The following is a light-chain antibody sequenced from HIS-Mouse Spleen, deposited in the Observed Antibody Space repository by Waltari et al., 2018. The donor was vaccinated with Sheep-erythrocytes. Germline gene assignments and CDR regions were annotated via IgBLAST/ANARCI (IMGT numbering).Light chain of an antibody. CDR3: CSYAGSYNHV. CDR2: DVS. Sequence: QSALTQPRSVSGSPGQSVTISCTGTSSDVGGYHSVSWYQQHPGKAPKLMIYDVSKRPSGVPDCFSGSKSGNTASLTISGLQAEDEADYYCCSYAGSYNHVFATGTKVTVL. V-gene: IGLV2-11*01. CDR1: SSDVGGYHS. J-gene: IGLJ1*01.